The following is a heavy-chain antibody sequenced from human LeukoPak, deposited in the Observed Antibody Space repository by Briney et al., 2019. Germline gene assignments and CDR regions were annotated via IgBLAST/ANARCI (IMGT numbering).Heavy chain of an antibody. D-gene: IGHD2-15*01. CDR1: GLTLSNYW. J-gene: IGHJ4*02. Sequence: GGSLRLSCTASGLTLSNYWMSWVRQAPGKGLEWVANIKQNGSERYYVDSVKGRFTISRDNAKNSLYLQMNSLRVEDTAVYYCARGGGSFYNYWGQGTLVTVSS. V-gene: IGHV3-7*04. CDR3: ARGGGSFYNY. CDR2: IKQNGSER.